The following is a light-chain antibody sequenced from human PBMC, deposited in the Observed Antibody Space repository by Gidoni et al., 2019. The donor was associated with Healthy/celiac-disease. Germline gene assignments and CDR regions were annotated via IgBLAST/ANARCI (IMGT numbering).Light chain of an antibody. V-gene: IGKV1-39*01. J-gene: IGKJ5*01. CDR1: QSISSY. CDR3: QQSYSTPIT. Sequence: DIQMTQSPSSLSASVGDRVTITCRESQSISSYLNWYQQKPGKAPKLLIYAASSLQSGVPSRFSGSRSGTDFTLTISSLQPEDFATYYCQQSYSTPITFGQGTRLEIK. CDR2: AAS.